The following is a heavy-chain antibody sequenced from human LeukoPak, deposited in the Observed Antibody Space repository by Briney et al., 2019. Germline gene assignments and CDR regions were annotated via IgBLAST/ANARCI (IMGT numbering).Heavy chain of an antibody. CDR1: GYTFTSYG. V-gene: IGHV1-18*01. D-gene: IGHD6-19*01. CDR2: ISAYNGNT. Sequence: ASVKVTCKASGYTFTSYGISWVRQAPGQGLEWMGWISAYNGNTNYAQKLQSRVTMTTDTSTSTAYMELRSLRSDDTAVYYCARDLAVAGTAYYYMDVWGKGTTVTVSS. CDR3: ARDLAVAGTAYYYMDV. J-gene: IGHJ6*03.